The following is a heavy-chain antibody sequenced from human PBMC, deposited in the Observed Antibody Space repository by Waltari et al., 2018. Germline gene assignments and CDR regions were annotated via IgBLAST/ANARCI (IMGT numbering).Heavy chain of an antibody. Sequence: QVQLQESGPGLVKPSETLSLTCTVSGGSISSHYWSWIRQPPGKGLEWIGYIYYSGSTNYNPSLKSRVTISVDKSKNQFSLKLSSVTAADTAVYYCARDSSVAGTHYWGQGTLVTVSS. J-gene: IGHJ4*02. CDR3: ARDSSVAGTHY. V-gene: IGHV4-59*11. CDR2: IYYSGST. CDR1: GGSISSHY. D-gene: IGHD6-19*01.